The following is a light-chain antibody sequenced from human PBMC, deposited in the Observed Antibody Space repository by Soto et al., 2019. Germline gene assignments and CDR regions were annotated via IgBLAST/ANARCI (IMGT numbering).Light chain of an antibody. Sequence: QSVLAQPASVSGSPRQSITISCTGSFSDIGSYDLVSWYQQHPGTAPKLIIYEVTKRPSGVSTRFSGSKSGNTASLTISGLQAVDEADYYCCSFADFTYVFGTGTKVTVL. V-gene: IGLV2-23*02. J-gene: IGLJ1*01. CDR1: FSDIGSYDL. CDR2: EVT. CDR3: CSFADFTYV.